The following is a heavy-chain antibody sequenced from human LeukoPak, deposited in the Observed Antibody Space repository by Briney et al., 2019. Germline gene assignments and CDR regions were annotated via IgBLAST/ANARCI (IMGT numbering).Heavy chain of an antibody. CDR3: AKALAFYCSSTSCYLFDY. Sequence: GGSLRLSCAASGFTFSSYAMSWVRQAPGKGLEWVSAISGSGGSTYYADSVKGRFTISRDNSKNTLYLQMNSLRAEDTAVYYCAKALAFYCSSTSCYLFDYWGQGTLVTVSS. CDR2: ISGSGGST. CDR1: GFTFSSYA. V-gene: IGHV3-23*01. D-gene: IGHD2-2*01. J-gene: IGHJ4*02.